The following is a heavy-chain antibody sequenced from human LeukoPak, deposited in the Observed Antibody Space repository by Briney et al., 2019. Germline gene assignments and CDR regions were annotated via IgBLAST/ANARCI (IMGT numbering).Heavy chain of an antibody. Sequence: SETLSLTCAVYGGSFGGHYWSWIRQPPGKGLEWIGEINHSGSTNYNPSLESRVTISVDTSKNHFSLKLSSVTAADTAVYYCARMGLRGKVYYFDYWGQGTLVTVSS. V-gene: IGHV4-34*01. CDR3: ARMGLRGKVYYFDY. D-gene: IGHD5-12*01. CDR1: GGSFGGHY. J-gene: IGHJ4*02. CDR2: INHSGST.